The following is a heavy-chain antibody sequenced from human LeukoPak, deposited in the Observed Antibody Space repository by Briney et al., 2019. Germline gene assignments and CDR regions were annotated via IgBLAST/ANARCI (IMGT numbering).Heavy chain of an antibody. CDR2: INPISGGT. Sequence: ASVKVSCKASGYTFTGYYMHWVRQAPGQGLEWMGWINPISGGTNYAQKFQGRVTMTRDTSISTAYMELSRLRSDDTAVYYCARCITMVRGVISQSIWFDPWGQGTLVTVPS. CDR3: ARCITMVRGVISQSIWFDP. CDR1: GYTFTGYY. D-gene: IGHD3-10*01. J-gene: IGHJ5*02. V-gene: IGHV1-2*02.